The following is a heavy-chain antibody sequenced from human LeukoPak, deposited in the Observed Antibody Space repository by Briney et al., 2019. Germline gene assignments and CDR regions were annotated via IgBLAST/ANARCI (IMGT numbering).Heavy chain of an antibody. CDR2: IYYSGST. V-gene: IGHV4-59*01. D-gene: IGHD3-10*01. CDR3: ARSQNYYGSGDY. Sequence: ASETLSLTCTVSGGSISSYYWSWIRQPPGKGLEWIGYIYYSGSTNYNPSLKSRVTISVDTSKNQFSVKLSSVTAADTAVYYCARSQNYYGSGDYWSQGTLVTVSS. CDR1: GGSISSYY. J-gene: IGHJ4*02.